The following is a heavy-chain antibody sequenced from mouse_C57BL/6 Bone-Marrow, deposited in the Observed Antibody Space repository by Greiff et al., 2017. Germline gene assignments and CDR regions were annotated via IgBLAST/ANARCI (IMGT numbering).Heavy chain of an antibody. D-gene: IGHD2-3*01. J-gene: IGHJ2*01. V-gene: IGHV1-54*01. CDR3: ARGGWFPDY. Sequence: VQLQQSGAELVRPGTSVKVSCKASGYAFTNYLIEWVKQRPGQGLEWIGVINPGSGGTNYNEKFKGKATLTADKSSSTAYMQLSSLTSEDSAVYVCARGGWFPDYGGQGTTLTVSS. CDR2: INPGSGGT. CDR1: GYAFTNYL.